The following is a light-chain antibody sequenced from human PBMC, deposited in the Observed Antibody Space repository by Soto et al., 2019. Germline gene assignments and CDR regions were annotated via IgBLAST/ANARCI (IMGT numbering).Light chain of an antibody. V-gene: IGLV2-23*01. CDR1: SSDVGSYNL. CDR3: YSYAGENLYV. CDR2: EGT. Sequence: QSALTQPASVSASPGQSFTIPCTGTSSDVGSYNLVSWFQQHPGKVPKLLIYEGTKRPSGLSDRFSGSKSGTTASLTISGLQAEDEAHYYCYSYAGENLYVFGTGTKVTVL. J-gene: IGLJ1*01.